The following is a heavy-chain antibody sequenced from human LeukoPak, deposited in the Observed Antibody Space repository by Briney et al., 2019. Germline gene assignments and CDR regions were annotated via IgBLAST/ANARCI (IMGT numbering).Heavy chain of an antibody. D-gene: IGHD3-3*01. CDR1: GYTFTGYY. CDR2: INPNSGGT. J-gene: IGHJ4*02. V-gene: IGHV1-2*02. CDR3: ARDSGETGFWSGSYFDY. Sequence: ASVKVSCMASGYTFTGYYMHWVRQAPGQGLEWMGWINPNSGGTNYAQKFQGRVTMTRDTSISTAYMELSRLRSDDTAVYYCARDSGETGFWSGSYFDYWGQGTLVTVSS.